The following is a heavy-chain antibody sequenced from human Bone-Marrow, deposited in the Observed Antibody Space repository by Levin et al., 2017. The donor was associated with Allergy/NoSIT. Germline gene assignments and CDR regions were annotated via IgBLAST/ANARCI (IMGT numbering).Heavy chain of an antibody. Sequence: GGSLRLSCAASGFTFSTYAMTWVRQAPGKGLEWVSGITGHSGKTDYADSVKGRFTIARDNSKNMLFLQMNSLRVEYTAVFYCAKAPSSGGCSLLDAFDIWRQGTMVTVSS. CDR1: GFTFSTYA. J-gene: IGHJ3*02. V-gene: IGHV3-23*01. CDR3: AKAPSSGGCSLLDAFDI. D-gene: IGHD5-18*01. CDR2: ITGHSGKT.